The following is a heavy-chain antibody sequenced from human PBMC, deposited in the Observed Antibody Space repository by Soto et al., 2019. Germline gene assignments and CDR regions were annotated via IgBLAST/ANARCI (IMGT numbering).Heavy chain of an antibody. V-gene: IGHV5-10-1*01. CDR1: GYSFEDYW. J-gene: IGHJ4*02. D-gene: IGHD3-22*01. Sequence: GEPQKVYWKGSGYSFEDYWITWVSEKPGTGLEWMGRIDPSDSQTYYRPSFRGHVTISVTKSITTVFLQWSSLRASDTAMYYCARQIYDSDTGPNFQYYFDSWGQGTPVTVSS. CDR2: IDPSDSQT. CDR3: ARQIYDSDTGPNFQYYFDS.